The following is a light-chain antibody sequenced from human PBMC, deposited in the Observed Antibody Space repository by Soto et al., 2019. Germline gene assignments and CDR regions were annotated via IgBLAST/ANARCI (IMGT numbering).Light chain of an antibody. V-gene: IGKV3-20*01. Sequence: EIVLTQSPDTLSLSPGERATLSCRASQSLTNSFMAWYRQKPGQAPRLLIYDTSSRASGIPDRFSGSGSGTDFTLTISRLETEDFAVFYCQQYGTSEIIFGQGTRLEIK. CDR2: DTS. CDR1: QSLTNSF. J-gene: IGKJ5*01. CDR3: QQYGTSEII.